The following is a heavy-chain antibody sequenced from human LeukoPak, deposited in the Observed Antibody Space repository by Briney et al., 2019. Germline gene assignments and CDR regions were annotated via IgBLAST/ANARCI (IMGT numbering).Heavy chain of an antibody. J-gene: IGHJ4*02. D-gene: IGHD3-16*01. V-gene: IGHV3-48*02. CDR2: ISSGSSTI. Sequence: GGPVRLSCAASGFTFSSYEMNWVRQAPGKGLEWLSYISSGSSTIYYADSVEGRFTISRDNAKNSLYLQMNSLRDEDTAVYYCARGETARVDYWGQGILVTVSS. CDR3: ARGETARVDY. CDR1: GFTFSSYE.